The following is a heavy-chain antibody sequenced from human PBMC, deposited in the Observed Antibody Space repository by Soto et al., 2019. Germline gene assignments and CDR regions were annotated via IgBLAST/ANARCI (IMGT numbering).Heavy chain of an antibody. CDR3: ARDNGMAGSFDP. CDR2: ITGSSATI. J-gene: IGHJ5*02. Sequence: QMVESGGGLVQPGESLRLSCAASGFTFSAYSMNWVRQAPGQGLEWISYITGSSATIYYADSVKGRFTISRDNAKNSLYLQMNSLRDEDTAIYFCARDNGMAGSFDPWGQGTLVTVSS. CDR1: GFTFSAYS. D-gene: IGHD2-8*01. V-gene: IGHV3-48*02.